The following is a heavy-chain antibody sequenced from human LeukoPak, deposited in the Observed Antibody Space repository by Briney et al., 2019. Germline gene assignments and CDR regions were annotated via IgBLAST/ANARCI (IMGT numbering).Heavy chain of an antibody. CDR2: ITPIFGTA. Sequence: SVKVSCKASGGTFSSYAISWVRQAPGQGLEWMGGITPIFGTANYAQKFQGRVTITADESTSTAYMELSSLRSEDTAVYYCARSHYGSGSYFATVLYYFDYWGQGTLVTVSS. J-gene: IGHJ4*02. V-gene: IGHV1-69*01. CDR3: ARSHYGSGSYFATVLYYFDY. D-gene: IGHD3-10*01. CDR1: GGTFSSYA.